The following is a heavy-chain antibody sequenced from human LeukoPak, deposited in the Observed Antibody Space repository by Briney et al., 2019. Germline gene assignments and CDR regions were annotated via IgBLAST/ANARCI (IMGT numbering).Heavy chain of an antibody. D-gene: IGHD2-15*01. Sequence: PSQTLSLTCTVSGGSISSGGYYWSWIRQPPGKGLEWIGYIYHSGSTYYNPSLKSRVTISVDRSKNQLSLKLGSVTAADTAVYYCARWSQYCSGGSCYSGIDWGQGTLVTVSS. J-gene: IGHJ1*01. CDR2: IYHSGST. CDR3: ARWSQYCSGGSCYSGID. CDR1: GGSISSGGYY. V-gene: IGHV4-30-2*01.